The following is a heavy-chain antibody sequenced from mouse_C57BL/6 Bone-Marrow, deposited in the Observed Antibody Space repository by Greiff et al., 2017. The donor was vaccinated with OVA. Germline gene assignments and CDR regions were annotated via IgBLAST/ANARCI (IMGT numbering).Heavy chain of an antibody. CDR1: GYTFTSYW. CDR2: IHPSDSDT. CDR3: AKIYDGYYYFDY. V-gene: IGHV1-74*01. Sequence: QVQLPPPGAELVKPGASVKVSCKASGYTFTSYWMHWVKQRPGPGLEWIGRIHPSDSDTNYNQKFKGKATLTVDKSSSTAYMQLSSLTSEDSAVYYCAKIYDGYYYFDYWGQGTTLTVSS. D-gene: IGHD2-3*01. J-gene: IGHJ2*01.